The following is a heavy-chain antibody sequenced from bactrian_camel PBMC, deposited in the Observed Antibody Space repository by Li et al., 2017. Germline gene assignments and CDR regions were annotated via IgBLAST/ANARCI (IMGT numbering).Heavy chain of an antibody. CDR2: ITSGGGGT. CDR1: GFTSSSYY. V-gene: IGHV3S40*01. CDR3: ARNQVPEY. Sequence: VQLVESGGGLVQPGGSLRLSCAASGFTSSSYYMNWGRQAPGKGLEWVSGITSGGGGTAYADSVKGRFTISRDNAKNTVYLDMNSLTSEDTALYYCARNQVPEYWGQGTQVTVS. J-gene: IGHJ4*01.